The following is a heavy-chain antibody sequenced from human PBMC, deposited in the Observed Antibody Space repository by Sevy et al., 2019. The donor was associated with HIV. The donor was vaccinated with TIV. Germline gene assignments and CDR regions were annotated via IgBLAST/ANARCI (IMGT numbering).Heavy chain of an antibody. D-gene: IGHD3-3*01. V-gene: IGHV3-30*02. CDR3: AKDHYDYRTGYYGYYYMDV. CDR2: IRFDGSMK. CDR1: GFRFSDYG. J-gene: IGHJ6*02. Sequence: GGSLRLSCAASGFRFSDYGMHWVRQAPGKGLEWVSLIRFDGSMKYIADSVKGRFTISRDKVKDTLYLQMNSLRPEDTAVYYCAKDHYDYRTGYYGYYYMDVWGQGTTVTVSS.